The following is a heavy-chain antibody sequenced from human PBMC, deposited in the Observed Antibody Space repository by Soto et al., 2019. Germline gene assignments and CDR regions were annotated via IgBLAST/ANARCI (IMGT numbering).Heavy chain of an antibody. CDR2: SSHLDTT. D-gene: IGHD2-15*01. V-gene: IGHV4-30-2*06. CDR3: ARGGGYDSFDF. Sequence: ASETLSLTCTVSGVTMSYGGYCWIWLRQSPGKSLHSLGCSSHLDTTYYNPSFKSPLSLSIDRSSNQFCLGLSSMTAVYKAVYYGARGGGYDSFDFWGQGXQVTVYS. J-gene: IGHJ4*02. CDR1: GVTMSYGGYC.